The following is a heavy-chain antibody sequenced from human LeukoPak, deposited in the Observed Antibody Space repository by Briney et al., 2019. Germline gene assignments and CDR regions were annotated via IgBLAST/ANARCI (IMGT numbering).Heavy chain of an antibody. Sequence: GGSLRLSCAASGFTFSSYAMSWVRQAPGKGLEWVPAISGSGGSTHYADSVKGRFTISRDNFKNTLYLQMKSLTAEDTAVYYCARGGTSSWYFVFDYWGQGVLVTVSS. J-gene: IGHJ4*02. CDR3: ARGGTSSWYFVFDY. D-gene: IGHD6-13*01. V-gene: IGHV3-23*01. CDR1: GFTFSSYA. CDR2: ISGSGGST.